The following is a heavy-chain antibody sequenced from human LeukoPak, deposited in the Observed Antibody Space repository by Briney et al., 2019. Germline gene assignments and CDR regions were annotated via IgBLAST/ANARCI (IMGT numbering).Heavy chain of an antibody. V-gene: IGHV4-39*07. Sequence: SETLSLTCTVSGGSISSSSYYWGWIRQPPGKGLEWIGSIYYSGSTYYNPSLKSRVTISVDTSKNQFSLKLSSVTAADTAVYYCARELGYDSSGSTPYWGQGTLVTVSS. CDR3: ARELGYDSSGSTPY. CDR2: IYYSGST. CDR1: GGSISSSSYY. D-gene: IGHD3-22*01. J-gene: IGHJ4*02.